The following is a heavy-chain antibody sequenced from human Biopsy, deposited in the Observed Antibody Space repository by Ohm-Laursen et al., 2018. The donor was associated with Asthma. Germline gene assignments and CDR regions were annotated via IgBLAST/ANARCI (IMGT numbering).Heavy chain of an antibody. CDR3: ARGQGRGIQLWSLDP. J-gene: IGHJ5*02. V-gene: IGHV4-59*01. CDR2: IHNSGNT. Sequence: SETLSLTCTVSGGSISSDYWSWPRQPPGKGLEWIGYIHNSGNTNYNPSLKSRVTISLDTSKNHFSLRLSFVTAADKAVYFCARGQGRGIQLWSLDPWGQGILVTVSS. D-gene: IGHD5-18*01. CDR1: GGSISSDY.